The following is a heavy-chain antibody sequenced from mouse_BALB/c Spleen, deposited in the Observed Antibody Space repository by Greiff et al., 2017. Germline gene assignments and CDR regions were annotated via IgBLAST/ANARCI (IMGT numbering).Heavy chain of an antibody. J-gene: IGHJ4*01. CDR3: ANYGNPYYYAMDY. V-gene: IGHV3-6*02. CDR2: ISYDGSN. D-gene: IGHD2-1*01. Sequence: ESGPGLVKPSQSLSLTCSVTGYSITSGYYWNWIRQFPGNKLEWMGYISYDGSNNYNPSLKNRISITRDTSKNQFFLKLNSVTTEDTATYYCANYGNPYYYAMDYWGQGTSVTVSS. CDR1: GYSITSGYY.